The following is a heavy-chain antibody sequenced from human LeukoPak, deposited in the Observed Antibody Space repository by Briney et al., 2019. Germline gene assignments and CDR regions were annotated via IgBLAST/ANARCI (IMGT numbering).Heavy chain of an antibody. CDR3: ARDHVWGVYDPSMDV. CDR1: GFTASSNY. Sequence: GGSLRLSCAASGFTASSNYMSWVRQAPGKGLEWVSVIYSGGSTYYADSVKGRFTISRDNSKNTLYLQMNSLRAEDTAVYYCARDHVWGVYDPSMDVWGQGTTVTVSS. V-gene: IGHV3-66*01. D-gene: IGHD5/OR15-5a*01. J-gene: IGHJ6*02. CDR2: IYSGGST.